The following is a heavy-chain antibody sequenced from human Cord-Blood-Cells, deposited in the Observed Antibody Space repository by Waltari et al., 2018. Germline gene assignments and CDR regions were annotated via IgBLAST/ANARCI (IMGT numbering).Heavy chain of an antibody. J-gene: IGHJ4*02. D-gene: IGHD6-19*01. Sequence: DVQLVDSGGGLVQLGRSLRPHWAASGSTFDDFALHWVRLAPGKGLEWVSGISWNSGSIGYADSVKGRFTISRDNAKNSLYLQMNSLRAEDTALYYCAKDMGDSSGWYYDYWGQGTLVTVSS. CDR3: AKDMGDSSGWYYDY. V-gene: IGHV3-9*01. CDR2: ISWNSGSI. CDR1: GSTFDDFA.